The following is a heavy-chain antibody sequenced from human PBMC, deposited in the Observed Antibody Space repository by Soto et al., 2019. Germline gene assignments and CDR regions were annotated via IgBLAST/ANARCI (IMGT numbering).Heavy chain of an antibody. Sequence: EVQLVESGGGLVQPGGSLRLSCTASGLTFTNYWMSWVRQAPGKGLEWVANIKYDENERYYVDSVKGRFTISRDNAKNSLHLQMNSLRAEDTAVYYCARARYCTDGSCYFDCWGQGTLVTVSS. D-gene: IGHD2-8*01. CDR1: GLTFTNYW. J-gene: IGHJ4*02. CDR2: IKYDENER. CDR3: ARARYCTDGSCYFDC. V-gene: IGHV3-7*04.